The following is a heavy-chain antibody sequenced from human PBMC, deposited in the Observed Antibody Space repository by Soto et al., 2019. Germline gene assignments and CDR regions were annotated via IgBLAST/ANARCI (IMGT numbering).Heavy chain of an antibody. CDR1: GFTFSSYG. Sequence: PGGSLSLSCAASGFTFSSYGMHWVRQAPGKGLEWVAVIWYDGSNKYYADSVKGRFTISRDNSKNTLYLQMNSLRAEDTAVYYCARGTYSSSSDWFDPWGQGTQVTVSS. D-gene: IGHD6-6*01. J-gene: IGHJ5*02. CDR2: IWYDGSNK. V-gene: IGHV3-33*01. CDR3: ARGTYSSSSDWFDP.